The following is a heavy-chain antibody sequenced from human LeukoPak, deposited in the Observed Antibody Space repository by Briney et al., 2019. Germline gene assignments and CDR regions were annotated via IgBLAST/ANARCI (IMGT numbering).Heavy chain of an antibody. CDR1: GGSISSYY. D-gene: IGHD5-18*01. J-gene: IGHJ6*03. Sequence: SETLSLTCTVSGGSISSYYWSWIRQPPGKGLEWIGYIYYSGSTNYNPSLKSRVTISVDTSKNQFSLKLSSVAAADTAVYYCAGGGYSYGFGYYYYYMDVWGKGTTVTVSS. CDR2: IYYSGST. V-gene: IGHV4-59*01. CDR3: AGGGYSYGFGYYYYYMDV.